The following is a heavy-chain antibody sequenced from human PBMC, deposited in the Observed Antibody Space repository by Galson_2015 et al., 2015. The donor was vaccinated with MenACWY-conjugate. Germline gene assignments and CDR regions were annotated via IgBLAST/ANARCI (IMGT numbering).Heavy chain of an antibody. J-gene: IGHJ6*03. CDR2: ISSSSSYI. CDR1: GFTFSSYA. D-gene: IGHD6-19*01. CDR3: ARGGRQWLVRGYYYYYMDV. Sequence: SLRLSCAASGFTFSSYAMSWVRQAPGKGLEWVSSISSSSSYIYYADSVKGRFTISRDNAKNSLYLQMNSLRAEDTAVYYCARGGRQWLVRGYYYYYMDVWGKGTTVTVSS. V-gene: IGHV3-21*01.